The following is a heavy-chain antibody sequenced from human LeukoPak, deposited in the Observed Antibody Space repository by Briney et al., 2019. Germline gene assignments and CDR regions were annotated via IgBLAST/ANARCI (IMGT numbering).Heavy chain of an antibody. CDR2: ISSSGSTT. CDR3: ARVPRSGGSIDY. Sequence: GGSLRLSCAASGFTFSDYYMTWIRQAPGKGLEWVSYISSSGSTTHYADSVKGLFTISRDNAKNSLYVQMNNLRAEDTAVYYCARVPRSGGSIDYWGQGTLVTVSS. V-gene: IGHV3-11*01. D-gene: IGHD6-19*01. CDR1: GFTFSDYY. J-gene: IGHJ4*02.